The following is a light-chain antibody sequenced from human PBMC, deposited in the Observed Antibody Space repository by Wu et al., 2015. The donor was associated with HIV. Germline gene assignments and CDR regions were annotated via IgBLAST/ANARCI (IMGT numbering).Light chain of an antibody. CDR1: RDISRA. J-gene: IGKJ1*01. V-gene: IGKV1-NL1*01. Sequence: DIQMTQSPSSLSASVGDRVTITCRASRDISRAVAWYQQKAGKAPNLLLFGASRLYDGVPSRFTGSGSGTDYTLTITNLQPEDFATYYCKQYYNEFWTFGQGTKVELK. CDR3: KQYYNEFWT. CDR2: GAS.